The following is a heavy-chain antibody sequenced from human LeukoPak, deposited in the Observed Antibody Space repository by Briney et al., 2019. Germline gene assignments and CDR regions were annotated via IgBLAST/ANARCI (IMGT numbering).Heavy chain of an antibody. CDR2: ISWNSGSI. CDR3: AKTTAGHSSGRDPGWPVDY. V-gene: IGHV3-9*01. J-gene: IGHJ4*02. CDR1: GFTFDDYA. D-gene: IGHD6-19*01. Sequence: PGGSLRLSCAASGFTFDDYAMHWVRQAPGKGLEWVSGISWNSGSIGYADSVKGRFTISRDNAKNSLYLQMNSLRAEDTAVYYCAKTTAGHSSGRDPGWPVDYWGQGTLVTVSS.